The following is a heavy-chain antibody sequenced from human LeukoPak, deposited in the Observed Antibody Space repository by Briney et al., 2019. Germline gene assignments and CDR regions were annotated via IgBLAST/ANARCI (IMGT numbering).Heavy chain of an antibody. D-gene: IGHD6-19*01. CDR1: GFTVSSNY. V-gene: IGHV3-30-3*01. CDR3: ARDFRPYSSGWSGFDY. J-gene: IGHJ4*02. CDR2: ISYDGSNK. Sequence: PGGSLRLSCAASGFTVSSNYMSWVRQAPGKGLEWVAVISYDGSNKYYADSVKGRFTISRDNSKNTLYLQMNSLRAEDTAVYYCARDFRPYSSGWSGFDYWGQGTLVTVSS.